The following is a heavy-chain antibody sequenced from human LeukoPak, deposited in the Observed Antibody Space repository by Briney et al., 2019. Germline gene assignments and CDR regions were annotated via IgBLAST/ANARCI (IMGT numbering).Heavy chain of an antibody. D-gene: IGHD6-19*01. CDR1: GFTFSNFW. Sequence: GGSLRLSCAASGFTFSNFWMSWVRQASGKGLEWVANIKQDGSETYYADSVKGRFTISRDNARNSLYLQMNSLRVEDTAMYYCAGLSTAVIDSDYWGQGTLVTVSS. CDR2: IKQDGSET. CDR3: AGLSTAVIDSDY. J-gene: IGHJ4*02. V-gene: IGHV3-7*01.